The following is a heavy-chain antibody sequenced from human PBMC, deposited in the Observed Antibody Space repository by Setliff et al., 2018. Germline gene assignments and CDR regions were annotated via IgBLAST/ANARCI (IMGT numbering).Heavy chain of an antibody. V-gene: IGHV4-34*03. CDR2: INHSGST. CDR3: IRYSYGYEKGEEDLPDY. D-gene: IGHD5-18*01. J-gene: IGHJ4*02. Sequence: SETLSLTCAVYGGSFSGYYWSWIRQPPGKGLEWIGEINHSGSTKYNPSLKSRVTISVDASKNQFSLKLSSVTAADTGVYYCIRYSYGYEKGEEDLPDYWGQGTLVTVSS. CDR1: GGSFSGYY.